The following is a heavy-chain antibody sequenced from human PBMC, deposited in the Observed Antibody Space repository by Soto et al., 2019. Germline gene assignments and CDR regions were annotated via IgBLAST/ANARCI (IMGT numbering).Heavy chain of an antibody. D-gene: IGHD6-13*01. CDR3: ASEGQQLVFDY. J-gene: IGHJ4*02. CDR1: GFTFSSYG. Sequence: GGSLRLSCAASGFTFSSYGMHWVRQAPGKGLEWVAVIWYDGSNKYYADSVKGRFTISRDNSKNTLYLQMNSLRAEDTAVYYCASEGQQLVFDYWGQGTLVTVSS. V-gene: IGHV3-33*01. CDR2: IWYDGSNK.